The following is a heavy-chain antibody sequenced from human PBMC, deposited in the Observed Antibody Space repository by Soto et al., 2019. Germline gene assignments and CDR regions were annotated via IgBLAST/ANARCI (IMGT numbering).Heavy chain of an antibody. V-gene: IGHV3-11*06. CDR1: GFTFSDHY. Sequence: VGSLRLSCAASGFTFSDHYMSWIRQAPGKGLEWIGYSSNSGSFTRYADSVKGRFSISRDNAKNSLFLQINSLRGDDTAIYYCVRSGDNYNLLDYWGQGTPVTVSS. J-gene: IGHJ4*02. CDR2: SSNSGSFT. CDR3: VRSGDNYNLLDY. D-gene: IGHD1-1*01.